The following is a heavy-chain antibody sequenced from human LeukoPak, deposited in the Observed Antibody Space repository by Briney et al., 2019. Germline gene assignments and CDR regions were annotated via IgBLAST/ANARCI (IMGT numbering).Heavy chain of an antibody. J-gene: IGHJ6*03. Sequence: SETLSLTCTVSGSSISSYYWSWIRQPPGKGLEWIGYIHYSGSTNYKSSLKSRVTISVDTSKNHFSLKLSSVTAADTAVYYCARTTEGGYSGYFYYYYMDVWGKGTTVTISS. D-gene: IGHD5-12*01. V-gene: IGHV4-59*01. CDR2: IHYSGST. CDR3: ARTTEGGYSGYFYYYYMDV. CDR1: GSSISSYY.